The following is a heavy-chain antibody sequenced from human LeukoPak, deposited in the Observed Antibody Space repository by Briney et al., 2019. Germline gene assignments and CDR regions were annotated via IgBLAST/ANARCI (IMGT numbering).Heavy chain of an antibody. J-gene: IGHJ3*02. D-gene: IGHD1-26*01. CDR1: GFTFSRNW. CDR2: INQDGSEK. CDR3: ARVGSGNFLGAFDI. Sequence: PGGSLRLSCAASGFTFSRNWMIWVRQAPGKRLEWVANINQDGSEKYYVDSVKGRSTISRDNAKNSLFLQMNSLRAEDTAVYYCARVGSGNFLGAFDIWGQGTMVTVSS. V-gene: IGHV3-7*03.